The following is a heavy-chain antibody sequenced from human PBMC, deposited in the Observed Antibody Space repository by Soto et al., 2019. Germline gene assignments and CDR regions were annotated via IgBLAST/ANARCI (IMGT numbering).Heavy chain of an antibody. CDR1: GFTFSNSW. Sequence: LRLSCAASGFTFSNSWMSWVRQAPGKGLEWVANIKEDGSEKDYVDPVKGRFTITRDNAKNSLYLQMNNLRAEDTAVYFCTRKRFGMDVWGQGTTVTVSS. CDR3: TRKRFGMDV. J-gene: IGHJ6*02. CDR2: IKEDGSEK. V-gene: IGHV3-7*03.